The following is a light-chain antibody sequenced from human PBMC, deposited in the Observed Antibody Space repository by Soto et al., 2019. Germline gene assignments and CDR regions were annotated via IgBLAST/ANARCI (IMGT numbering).Light chain of an antibody. CDR1: TSNIGSVYD. CDR2: INN. CDR3: QSYDRNLSGVV. J-gene: IGLJ2*01. Sequence: QSVLTQPPSVSGAPGQRVTISCTGSTSNIGSVYDVHWYQQLPGSAPKLLIYINNNRPSGVPDRFSGSKSGTSASLAITGLQAEDEADYYCQSYDRNLSGVVFGGGTKLTVL. V-gene: IGLV1-40*01.